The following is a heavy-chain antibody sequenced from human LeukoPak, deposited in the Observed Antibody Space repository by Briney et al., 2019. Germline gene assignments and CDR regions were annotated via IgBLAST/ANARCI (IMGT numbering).Heavy chain of an antibody. CDR3: ARVPPAANYYYYYMDV. CDR2: IWHDGSNE. D-gene: IGHD2-2*01. CDR1: GFTFSHYG. V-gene: IGHV3-33*01. J-gene: IGHJ6*03. Sequence: GGSLRLSCAASGFTFSHYGMHWVRQAPGKGLEWVAVIWHDGSNEYYTDSVKGQFTISRDNSKNTLYLQMNSLRAEDTAVYYCARVPPAANYYYYYMDVWGKGTTVTVSS.